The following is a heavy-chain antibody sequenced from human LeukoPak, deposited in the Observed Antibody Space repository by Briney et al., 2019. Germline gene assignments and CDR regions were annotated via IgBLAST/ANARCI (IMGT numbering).Heavy chain of an antibody. J-gene: IGHJ4*02. CDR1: GGSISSYY. D-gene: IGHD7-27*01. Sequence: SETLSLTCTVSGGSISSYYWSWIRQPPGKGLEWIGYIYYSGSTNYNPSLKSRVTISVDTSKNQFSLKLSSVTAADTAVYYCASQNWGSASFDYWGQGTLVTVSS. CDR2: IYYSGST. V-gene: IGHV4-59*01. CDR3: ASQNWGSASFDY.